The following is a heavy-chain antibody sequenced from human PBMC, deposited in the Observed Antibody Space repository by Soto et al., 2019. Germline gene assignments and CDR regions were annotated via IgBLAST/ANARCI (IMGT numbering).Heavy chain of an antibody. CDR1: GGSISSYY. CDR3: ARQTGCSSTSCAVWFDP. Sequence: QVQLQESGPGLVKPSETLSLTCTVSGGSISSYYWSWIRQPPGKGLEWIGYIYYSGSTNYNPSLKSRVTISVDTSKNQFSLKLSSVTAADTAVYYCARQTGCSSTSCAVWFDPWGQGTLVTVSS. V-gene: IGHV4-59*08. J-gene: IGHJ5*02. CDR2: IYYSGST. D-gene: IGHD2-2*01.